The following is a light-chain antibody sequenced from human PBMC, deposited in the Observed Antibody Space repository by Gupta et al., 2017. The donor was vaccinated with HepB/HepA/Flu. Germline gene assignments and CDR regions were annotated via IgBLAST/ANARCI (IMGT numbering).Light chain of an antibody. CDR1: SSNVGSNN. Sequence: HSVLTQSTSISGTPGQRVTISCSGSSSNVGSNNVNWYQQLPGTAPKLHIYYNDERPSGVPDRISGSKSGTSASLAISGLQAEDEADYYCAAWDTSMNAVVFGGGTKLTVL. V-gene: IGLV1-44*01. J-gene: IGLJ2*01. CDR3: AAWDTSMNAVV. CDR2: YND.